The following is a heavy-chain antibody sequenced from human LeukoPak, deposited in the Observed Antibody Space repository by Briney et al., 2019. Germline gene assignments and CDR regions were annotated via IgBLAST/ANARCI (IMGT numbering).Heavy chain of an antibody. J-gene: IGHJ4*02. V-gene: IGHV1-2*02. CDR1: GYTFTGYY. Sequence: ASVKVSCKASGYTFTGYYMHWVRQAPGQGLEWMGWINPNSGGTNYAQKFQGRVTMTRDTSISTAYMELSRLRSDDTAAYYCARSGNSGYDLLDYWGQGTLVTVSS. CDR3: ARSGNSGYDLLDY. D-gene: IGHD5-12*01. CDR2: INPNSGGT.